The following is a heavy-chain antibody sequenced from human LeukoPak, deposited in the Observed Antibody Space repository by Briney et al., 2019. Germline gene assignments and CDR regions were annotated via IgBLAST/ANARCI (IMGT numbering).Heavy chain of an antibody. CDR1: GGSFSGYC. D-gene: IGHD6-19*01. CDR2: IYYSGST. Sequence: KPSETLSLTCAVYGGSFSGYCWSWIRQHPGKGLEWIGYIYYSGSTYYNPSLKSRVTISVDTSKNQFSLKLSSVTAADTAVYYCASEVGAGLDYWGQGTLVTVSS. V-gene: IGHV4-31*11. CDR3: ASEVGAGLDY. J-gene: IGHJ4*02.